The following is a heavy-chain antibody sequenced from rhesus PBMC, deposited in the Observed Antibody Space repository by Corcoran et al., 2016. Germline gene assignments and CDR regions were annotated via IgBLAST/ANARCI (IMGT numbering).Heavy chain of an antibody. D-gene: IGHD6-25*01. J-gene: IGHJ6*01. CDR1: GYALRRSYG. V-gene: IGHV4-127*01. CDR3: ARDLLLAAAGTYYGLDS. Sequence: QVQLQESGPGLVKPSETLSLTCAVSGYALRRSYGWSWIRQPPGKGLEWIGYIDSRSGNTNYNPSLKSRVTMSKDTSKNQFSLKLSSVTAADTAVYYCARDLLLAAAGTYYGLDSWGQGVVVTVSS. CDR2: IDSRSGNT.